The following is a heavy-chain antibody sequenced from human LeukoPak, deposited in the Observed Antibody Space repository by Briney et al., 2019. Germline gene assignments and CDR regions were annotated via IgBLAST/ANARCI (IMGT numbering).Heavy chain of an antibody. D-gene: IGHD5-18*01. J-gene: IGHJ4*02. CDR3: ARGQIGGYGTGTFDY. CDR2: ITGSSTYI. CDR1: GFTFSSYS. Sequence: GDSLRLFCAASGFTFSSYSMNWVRQAPGKGLEWVSSITGSSTYIHYADSVKGRFTISRDNSKNTLYLQMNSLRAEDTAVYYCARGQIGGYGTGTFDYWGQGTLVTVSS. V-gene: IGHV3-21*04.